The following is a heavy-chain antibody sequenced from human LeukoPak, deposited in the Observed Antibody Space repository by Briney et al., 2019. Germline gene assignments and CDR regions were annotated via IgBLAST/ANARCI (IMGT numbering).Heavy chain of an antibody. CDR2: IYSGGST. Sequence: GGSLRLSCAASGFTFSSYAMSWVRQAPGKGLEWVSVIYSGGSTYYADSVKGRFTISRDNSKNTLYLQMNSLRAEDTAVYYCARLARGWGQGTLVTVSS. D-gene: IGHD3-16*01. J-gene: IGHJ4*02. V-gene: IGHV3-66*01. CDR3: ARLARG. CDR1: GFTFSSYA.